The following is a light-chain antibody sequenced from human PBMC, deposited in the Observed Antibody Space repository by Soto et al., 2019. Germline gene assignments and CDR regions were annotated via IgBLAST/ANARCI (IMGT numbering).Light chain of an antibody. Sequence: EIVLTQSPGTLSLSPGERATLSCRASQSVSSSYLAWYQQKPGQAPRLLIYGASSRATGIPDRFSGSGSGTDFTLTSSRLEPADFAVYYCQHYGSSPLTFGGGTKVEIK. J-gene: IGKJ4*01. CDR1: QSVSSSY. CDR2: GAS. V-gene: IGKV3-20*01. CDR3: QHYGSSPLT.